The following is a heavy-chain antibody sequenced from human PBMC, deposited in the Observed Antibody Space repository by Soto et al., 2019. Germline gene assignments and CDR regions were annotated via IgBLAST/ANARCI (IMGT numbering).Heavy chain of an antibody. CDR1: GFTFSSFG. Sequence: GGSLRLSCAASGFTFSSFGVHWVRQAPGKGLEWVAVIWNDGKNRRYADSVRGRFTVSSDNSKNTVYLQMDSLRVEDTAMYYCARDRELGRTSPYFDFWGQGTRGTVSA. D-gene: IGHD3-10*01. CDR3: ARDRELGRTSPYFDF. CDR2: IWNDGKNR. V-gene: IGHV3-33*01. J-gene: IGHJ4*02.